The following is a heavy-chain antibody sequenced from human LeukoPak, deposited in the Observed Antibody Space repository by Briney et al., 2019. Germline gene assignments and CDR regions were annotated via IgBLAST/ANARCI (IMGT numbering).Heavy chain of an antibody. D-gene: IGHD3-22*01. CDR2: INPNSGGT. Sequence: ASVKVSCKASGYTFTGYYMHWVRQAPGQGLEWRGWINPNSGGTNYAQTFQGRVTMTRDTSISTAYMELSRLRSDDTAVYYCARAQGYYDSSGYRLPGGPDYWGQGTLVTVSS. J-gene: IGHJ4*02. V-gene: IGHV1-2*02. CDR1: GYTFTGYY. CDR3: ARAQGYYDSSGYRLPGGPDY.